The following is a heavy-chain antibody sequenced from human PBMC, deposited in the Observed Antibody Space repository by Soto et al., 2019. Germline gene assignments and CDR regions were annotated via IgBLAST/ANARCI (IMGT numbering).Heavy chain of an antibody. D-gene: IGHD2-21*01. CDR3: ATSPNSGDYYSNFQH. V-gene: IGHV4-4*07. CDR2: FYPGGST. Sequence: QVQLQESGPGLVKPSETLSLTCTVSVGCISSYYWSWIRPPAGKGLEWIGRFYPGGSTNYNSSLKSRVNMSVDKSKNQLSLKLSSVTAANTAVYYCATSPNSGDYYSNFQHWGRGTLVTVSS. CDR1: VGCISSYY. J-gene: IGHJ1*01.